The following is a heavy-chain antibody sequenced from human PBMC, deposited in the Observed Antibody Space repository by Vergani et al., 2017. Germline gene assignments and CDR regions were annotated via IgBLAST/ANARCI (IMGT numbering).Heavy chain of an antibody. CDR3: ARISGGSAPYLHY. V-gene: IGHV3-7*01. D-gene: IGHD2-15*01. CDR2: IKRDGTET. J-gene: IGHJ1*01. Sequence: EVHLEESGGGLVQPGGSLRLSCAASGFTFGDYYMAWIRLAPGQGLDWVASIKRDGTETFYVDSVKGRFTLSRDNAKTTLYLQMNSLRDDDRGVYYCARISGGSAPYLHYWGQGTLVTVAS. CDR1: GFTFGDYY.